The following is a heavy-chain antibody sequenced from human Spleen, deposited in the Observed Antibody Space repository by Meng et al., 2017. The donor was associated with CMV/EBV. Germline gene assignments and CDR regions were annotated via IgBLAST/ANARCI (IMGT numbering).Heavy chain of an antibody. V-gene: IGHV3-21*01. J-gene: IGHJ6*02. Sequence: GGSLRLSCAASGFTFKNYNMNWVRQAPGRGLEWVSGISPSGSYMYYADSMKGRFIISRDNAKNTLTLQMDSLRADDTAVYYCVRGESAVYYHGMDLWGQGTTVTVSS. CDR2: ISPSGSYM. CDR3: VRGESAVYYHGMDL. CDR1: GFTFKNYN. D-gene: IGHD3-10*01.